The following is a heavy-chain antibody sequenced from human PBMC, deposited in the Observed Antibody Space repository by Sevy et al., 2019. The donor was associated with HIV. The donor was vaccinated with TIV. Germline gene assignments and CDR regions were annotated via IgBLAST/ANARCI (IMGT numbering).Heavy chain of an antibody. CDR3: ARAKYSTNKYYYYGMDV. Sequence: SQTLSLTCAISGDSVSSNSAAWNWIRQSPSRGLEWLGRTYYRSKWYNDYAVSVKSRITINPDTSKNQSSLQLNSVTPEDTAVYYCARAKYSTNKYYYYGMDVWGQGTTVTVSS. D-gene: IGHD1-26*01. CDR2: TYYRSKWYN. V-gene: IGHV6-1*01. J-gene: IGHJ6*02. CDR1: GDSVSSNSAA.